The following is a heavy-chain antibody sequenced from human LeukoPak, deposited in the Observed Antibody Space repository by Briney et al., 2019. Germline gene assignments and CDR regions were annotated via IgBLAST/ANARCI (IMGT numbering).Heavy chain of an antibody. CDR2: INHRRST. J-gene: IGHJ4*02. Sequence: SETLSLTCAVYGGSFSGYYWSWIRQPPGKGLEWIGEINHRRSTNYNPSLKSRVTMSVDTSKNQFSLNLSSVTAADTAVYYCARGQFWSDYSIWGQGTLVTVSS. V-gene: IGHV4-34*01. D-gene: IGHD3-3*02. CDR3: ARGQFWSDYSI. CDR1: GGSFSGYY.